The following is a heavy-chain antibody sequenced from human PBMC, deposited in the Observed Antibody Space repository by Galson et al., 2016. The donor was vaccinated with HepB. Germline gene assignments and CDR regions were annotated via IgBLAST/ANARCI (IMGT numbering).Heavy chain of an antibody. J-gene: IGHJ5*02. V-gene: IGHV3-48*04. CDR1: GFRFTSYS. CDR2: ISSSTSTT. D-gene: IGHD3-16*02. Sequence: SLRLSCAASGFRFTSYSMNWVRQAPGKGLEWVSYISSSTSTTYYADSVKGRFTISRENAKNSLYLQMNSLRAEDTAVYYCARDRCLGSWGQGTLVTVSS. CDR3: ARDRCLGS.